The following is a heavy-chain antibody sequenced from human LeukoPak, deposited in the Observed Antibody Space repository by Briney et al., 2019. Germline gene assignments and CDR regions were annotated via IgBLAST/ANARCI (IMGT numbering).Heavy chain of an antibody. Sequence: ASVKVSCKASGYTFTSFYMNWVRQAPGQGLEWMGKINPSGGSTTYAQKFQGRVTITRDTSTSTVYMELSSLRFEDTAVYYCAREGGLLWFGELMPFDYWGQGTLVTVSS. V-gene: IGHV1-46*01. J-gene: IGHJ4*02. CDR2: INPSGGST. D-gene: IGHD3-10*01. CDR3: AREGGLLWFGELMPFDY. CDR1: GYTFTSFY.